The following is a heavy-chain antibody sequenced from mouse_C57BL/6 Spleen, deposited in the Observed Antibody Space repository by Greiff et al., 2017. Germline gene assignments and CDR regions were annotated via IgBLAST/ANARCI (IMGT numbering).Heavy chain of an antibody. CDR2: IYPGDGDT. CDR1: GYAFSSSW. D-gene: IGHD1-1*01. V-gene: IGHV1-82*01. CDR3: ARYYYGSYAMDY. J-gene: IGHJ4*01. Sequence: QVQLQQSGPELVKPGASVKISCKASGYAFSSSWMNWVKQRPGKGLEWIGRIYPGDGDTNYNGKFKGQATLTADKSSSTAYMQHSSLTSEDSAVCYCARYYYGSYAMDYWGQGTSVTVSS.